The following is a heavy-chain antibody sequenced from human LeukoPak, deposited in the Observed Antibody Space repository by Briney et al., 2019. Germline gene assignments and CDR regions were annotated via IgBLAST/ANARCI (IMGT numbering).Heavy chain of an antibody. D-gene: IGHD5-24*01. CDR3: ARVRDGYNDAYDV. V-gene: IGHV1-18*01. Sequence: ASVKVSCKASGYTFTSYGISWVRQAPGQGLEWMGWISAYNGNTNYAQKLQGRVTMTTDTSTSTVYMELSGLRSDDTAVYYCARVRDGYNDAYDVWGQGTMVTVPS. CDR2: ISAYNGNT. CDR1: GYTFTSYG. J-gene: IGHJ3*01.